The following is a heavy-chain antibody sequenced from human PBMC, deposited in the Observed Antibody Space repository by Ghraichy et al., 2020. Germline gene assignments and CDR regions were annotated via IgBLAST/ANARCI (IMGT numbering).Heavy chain of an antibody. CDR2: IDHSGSN. CDR1: GYFISSGYY. V-gene: IGHV4-38-2*02. Sequence: SQTLSLTCTVPGYFISSGYYWGWIRQPPGKGLEWIGSIDHSGSNYYNPSLKSRVTISLDTSKNQFSLKLRSVTAADTAVYYCARSGAAGRYYYYYGMDVWGQGTTVTVSS. CDR3: ARSGAAGRYYYYYGMDV. D-gene: IGHD6-13*01. J-gene: IGHJ6*02.